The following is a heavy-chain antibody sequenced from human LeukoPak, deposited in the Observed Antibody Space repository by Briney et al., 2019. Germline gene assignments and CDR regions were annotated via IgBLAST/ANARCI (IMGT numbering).Heavy chain of an antibody. CDR2: ISGSGGST. Sequence: GGSLRLSCAASGFTFSSYAMSWVRQAPGKGLEWVSAISGSGGSTYYADSVKGQFTISRDNSKNTLYLQMNSLRAEDTAVYYCAKALYSGSYPRLFDYWGQGTLVTVSS. V-gene: IGHV3-23*01. CDR3: AKALYSGSYPRLFDY. J-gene: IGHJ4*02. CDR1: GFTFSSYA. D-gene: IGHD1-26*01.